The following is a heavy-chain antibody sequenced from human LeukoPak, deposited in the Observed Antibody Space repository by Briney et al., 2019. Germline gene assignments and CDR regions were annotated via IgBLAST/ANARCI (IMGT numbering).Heavy chain of an antibody. CDR3: ARAHSSGLDY. J-gene: IGHJ4*02. CDR2: MNPNSGNT. D-gene: IGHD3-22*01. V-gene: IGHV1-8*02. CDR1: GYTFTGYY. Sequence: ASVKVSCKASGYTFTGYYMHWVRQAPGQGLEWMGWMNPNSGNTGYAQKFQGRVTMTRNTSISTAYMELSSLRSEDTAVYYCARAHSSGLDYWGQGTLVTVSS.